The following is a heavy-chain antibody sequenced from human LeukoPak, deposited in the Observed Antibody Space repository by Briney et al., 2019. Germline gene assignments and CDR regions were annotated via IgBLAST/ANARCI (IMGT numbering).Heavy chain of an antibody. CDR1: GFTFSSYS. V-gene: IGHV3-49*04. D-gene: IGHD3-22*01. CDR2: IRSKAYGGTT. J-gene: IGHJ4*02. CDR3: TRGRLGVRGITMIVVVTDFDY. Sequence: GGSLRLSCAASGFTFSSYSMNWVRQAPGKGLEWVGFIRSKAYGGTTEYAASVKGRFTISRDDSKSIAYLQMNSLKTEDTAVYYRTRGRLGVRGITMIVVVTDFDYWGQGTLVTVSS.